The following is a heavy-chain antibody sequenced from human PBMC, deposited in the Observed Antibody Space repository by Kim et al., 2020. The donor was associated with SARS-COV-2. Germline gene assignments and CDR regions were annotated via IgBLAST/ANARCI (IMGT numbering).Heavy chain of an antibody. V-gene: IGHV3-11*01. Sequence: GGSLRLSCAASGFPFSDYYMSWIRQAPGKGLEWVSYISSSSSNIYYADSVRGRFTISRDNVENSLYLQMNSLEAEDTAVYYCARAGGDPLKWSGYSSSPTSAYWGQGTPVTVPS. J-gene: IGHJ4*02. CDR3: ARAGGDPLKWSGYSSSPTSAY. CDR1: GFPFSDYY. CDR2: ISSSSSNI. D-gene: IGHD6-13*01.